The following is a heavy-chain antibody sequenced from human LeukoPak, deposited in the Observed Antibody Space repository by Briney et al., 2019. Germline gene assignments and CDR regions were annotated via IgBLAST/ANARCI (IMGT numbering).Heavy chain of an antibody. CDR3: ARARGAGSFWAFGS. Sequence: PGGSLRLSCTASGFTFSSYEMSWVRQAPGKRLEWVSYISNSGNPRYYADSVKGRFTISRDNAKQTLYLQMNSLRAEDTAVYYCARARGAGSFWAFGSWGQGTLVTVSS. D-gene: IGHD3-10*01. CDR1: GFTFSSYE. J-gene: IGHJ4*02. V-gene: IGHV3-48*03. CDR2: ISNSGNPR.